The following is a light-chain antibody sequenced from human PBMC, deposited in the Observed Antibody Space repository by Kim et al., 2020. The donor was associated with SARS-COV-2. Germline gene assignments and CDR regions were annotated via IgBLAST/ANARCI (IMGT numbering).Light chain of an antibody. J-gene: IGLJ1*01. Sequence: LTQPASVSGSPGQSITISCAGTSSDVGAYNYVSWYQQHPGKAPKLMIYDVSNRPSGVSNRFSGSKSGNTASLTISGLQAEDEADYYCSSYTSSTTYVFGTGTKVTVL. CDR3: SSYTSSTTYV. V-gene: IGLV2-14*03. CDR2: DVS. CDR1: SSDVGAYNY.